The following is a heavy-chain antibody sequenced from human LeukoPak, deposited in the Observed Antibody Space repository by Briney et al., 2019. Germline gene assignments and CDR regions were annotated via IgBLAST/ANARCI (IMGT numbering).Heavy chain of an antibody. CDR3: ARRAGAYSHPYDY. V-gene: IGHV3-21*04. J-gene: IGHJ4*02. Sequence: GGSLRLSCAASGFTFSRYSMNWVRQAPGKGLEWVSSISISSNYIYYPDSLKGRFTISRDNAKNSLYLQMNSLRAEDTAVYCCARRAGAYSHPYDYWGQGTLVTVSS. CDR2: ISISSNYI. D-gene: IGHD4/OR15-4a*01. CDR1: GFTFSRYS.